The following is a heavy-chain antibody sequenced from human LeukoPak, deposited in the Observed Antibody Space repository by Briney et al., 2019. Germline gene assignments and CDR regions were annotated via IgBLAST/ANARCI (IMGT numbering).Heavy chain of an antibody. V-gene: IGHV3-7*03. CDR2: IKEDGSEK. CDR1: GLNFSSRW. J-gene: IGHJ4*02. Sequence: GGSLRLSCAASGLNFSSRWMNWVRQAPGQGLEWVASIKEDGSEKHYVDSVKGRFTISRDNGKNSLYLQMNSLRAEDTAVYYCARDSGWWRFDFWGQGALVTVSS. D-gene: IGHD6-13*01. CDR3: ARDSGWWRFDF.